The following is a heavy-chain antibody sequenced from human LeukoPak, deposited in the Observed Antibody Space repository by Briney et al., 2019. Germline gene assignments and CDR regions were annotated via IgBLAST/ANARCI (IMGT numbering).Heavy chain of an antibody. Sequence: PGGSLRLSCAASGFSFSNSWMSWVRQAPGKGREWVANIKQEGRERYYVDSVKGRFTISRDNTKNSLYLQMDSLRAEDTAVYYCGRISTAVAGADYWGQGTLVTVSS. D-gene: IGHD6-19*01. V-gene: IGHV3-7*01. CDR2: IKQEGRER. CDR3: GRISTAVAGADY. CDR1: GFSFSNSW. J-gene: IGHJ4*02.